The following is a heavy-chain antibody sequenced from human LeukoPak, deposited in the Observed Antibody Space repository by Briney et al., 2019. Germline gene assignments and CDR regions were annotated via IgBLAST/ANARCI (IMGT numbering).Heavy chain of an antibody. CDR3: ARESRYSYGRLVYYYYMDV. D-gene: IGHD5-18*01. J-gene: IGHJ6*03. Sequence: TSETLSLTCAVYSGSFSGYYWSWIRQPPGKGLEWIGYIYYSGSTNYNPSLKSRVTISVDTSKNQFSLKLSSVTAADTAVYYCARESRYSYGRLVYYYYMDVWGKGTTVTVSS. V-gene: IGHV4-59*01. CDR2: IYYSGST. CDR1: SGSFSGYY.